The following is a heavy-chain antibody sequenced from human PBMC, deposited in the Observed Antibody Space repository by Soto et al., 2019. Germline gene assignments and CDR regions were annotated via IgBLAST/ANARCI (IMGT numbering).Heavy chain of an antibody. V-gene: IGHV4-59*01. J-gene: IGHJ4*02. CDR2: IHYSGTT. CDR1: GGSISTSY. Sequence: QVQLQESGPGLVKPSETLSLSCTVSGGSISTSYWSWIRQPPGKGLEWIAFIHYSGTTNYNPSLEGRXXIXLXXSKKQFSRKVKSVTAADTAMYYRARGVCSSCHFDYWGQGILGTVSS. D-gene: IGHD6-13*01. CDR3: ARGVCSSCHFDY.